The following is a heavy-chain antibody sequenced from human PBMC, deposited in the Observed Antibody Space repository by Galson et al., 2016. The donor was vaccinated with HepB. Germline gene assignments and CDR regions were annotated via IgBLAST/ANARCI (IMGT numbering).Heavy chain of an antibody. CDR1: GFTFSDSA. V-gene: IGHV3-73*01. D-gene: IGHD3-3*01. Sequence: SLRLSCAASGFTFSDSALHWVRQSPGKGLEWVGRIRTKTFNYATTYGGSVTGRFTISRDDSRNTAGLQMNSLNTEDTAVYYCATNVNYDFWSGPLDVWGKGTTVMVSS. CDR3: ATNVNYDFWSGPLDV. CDR2: IRTKTFNYAT. J-gene: IGHJ6*03.